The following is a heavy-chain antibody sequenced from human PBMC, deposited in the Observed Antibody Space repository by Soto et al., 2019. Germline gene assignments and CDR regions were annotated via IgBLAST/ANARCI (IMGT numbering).Heavy chain of an antibody. V-gene: IGHV1-3*01. J-gene: IGHJ3*02. CDR2: ITGGSGKT. CDR1: GFTFTLYS. D-gene: IGHD1-26*01. Sequence: QVPLVQSGAEVKKPGASVKVSCRASGFTFTLYSMHWVRQAPGQRLEWMGWITGGSGKTKYSQKFQGRVTIARDTSASTAYMEVSSLRSEDTAVYYCARYSGNYQDAFDIWGQGTMVTVSS. CDR3: ARYSGNYQDAFDI.